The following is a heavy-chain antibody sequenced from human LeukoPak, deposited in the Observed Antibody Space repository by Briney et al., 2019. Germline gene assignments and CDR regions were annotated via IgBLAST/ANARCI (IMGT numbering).Heavy chain of an antibody. D-gene: IGHD2-2*01. CDR2: ISGSGGNT. CDR1: GFTFSSYA. J-gene: IGHJ4*02. Sequence: GGSLRLSCAASGFTFSSYAMSWVRQAPGKGLEWVSAISGSGGNTNYADSVRGRFTISRDKSKNTLYLQMNSLRAEDTAVYYCARAGPYQLPPRPVDYWGQGTLVTVSS. V-gene: IGHV3-23*01. CDR3: ARAGPYQLPPRPVDY.